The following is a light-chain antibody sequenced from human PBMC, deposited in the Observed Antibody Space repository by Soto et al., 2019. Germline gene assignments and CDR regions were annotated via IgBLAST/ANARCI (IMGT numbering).Light chain of an antibody. J-gene: IGKJ1*01. V-gene: IGKV3-11*01. CDR3: QQRSNWPIT. CDR1: QSVSSN. CDR2: DAS. Sequence: EIVLTHSPGTLSLSPGERATLSCRASQSVSSNLAWYQQKPGQAPRLLIYDASNRATGIPARISGSGSGTDFTLTISSLEPEDFAVYYCQQRSNWPITFGQGTKVE.